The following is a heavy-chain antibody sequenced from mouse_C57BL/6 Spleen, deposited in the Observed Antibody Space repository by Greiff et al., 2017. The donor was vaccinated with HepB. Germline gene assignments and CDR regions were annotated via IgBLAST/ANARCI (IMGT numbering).Heavy chain of an antibody. CDR3: ARYYYGSSSYYFDY. V-gene: IGHV1-56*01. J-gene: IGHJ2*01. D-gene: IGHD1-1*01. Sequence: VQLQQSGPELVRPGASVKISCKAPGYTFTSHWMQWVRQRPGQGLEWIGDIYPGSGSTNYNEKFKSKATLTVDTSSSTAYMQLSSLTSEDSAVYYCARYYYGSSSYYFDYWGQGTTLTVSS. CDR2: IYPGSGST. CDR1: GYTFTSHW.